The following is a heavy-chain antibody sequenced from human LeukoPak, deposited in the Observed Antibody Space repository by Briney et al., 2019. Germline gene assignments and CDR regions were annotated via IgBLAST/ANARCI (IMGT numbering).Heavy chain of an antibody. Sequence: GGSLRLSCAASGFIFSSYGMTWVRQAPGKGLEWVSAISGSGSGGSTYYADSVKGRFTISRDNSKNTLYLQMNSLRAEDTAVYYCAKEDGSSWNRYFDYWGQGTLVTVSS. J-gene: IGHJ4*02. CDR1: GFIFSSYG. CDR2: ISGSGSGGST. D-gene: IGHD6-13*01. V-gene: IGHV3-23*01. CDR3: AKEDGSSWNRYFDY.